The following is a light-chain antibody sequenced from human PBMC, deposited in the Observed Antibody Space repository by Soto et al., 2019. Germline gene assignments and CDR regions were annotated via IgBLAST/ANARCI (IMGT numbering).Light chain of an antibody. CDR3: RQYGSPLT. J-gene: IGKJ4*01. CDR2: GAS. Sequence: EIVLTQSPGTLSLSPGERATLSCRASQSVSNNYLAWYQQKPGQAPRLLIYGASNRATGIPDRFSGSGSGTDFTLTISRLEPEDFAVYYCRQYGSPLTFGGGTKV. V-gene: IGKV3-20*01. CDR1: QSVSNNY.